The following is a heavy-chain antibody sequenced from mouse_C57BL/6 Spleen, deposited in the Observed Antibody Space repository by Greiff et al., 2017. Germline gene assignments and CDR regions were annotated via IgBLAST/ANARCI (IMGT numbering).Heavy chain of an antibody. CDR1: GYSFTDYN. J-gene: IGHJ1*03. CDR3: ARCLITTVVAPFDV. CDR2: INPNYGTT. V-gene: IGHV1-39*01. D-gene: IGHD1-1*01. Sequence: VQLQHSGPELVKPGASVKISCKASGYSFTDYNMNWVKQSNGKSLEWIGVINPNYGTTSYNQKFKGKATLTVDQSSSTAYMQLNSLTSEDSAVYYCARCLITTVVAPFDVWGTGTTVTVSS.